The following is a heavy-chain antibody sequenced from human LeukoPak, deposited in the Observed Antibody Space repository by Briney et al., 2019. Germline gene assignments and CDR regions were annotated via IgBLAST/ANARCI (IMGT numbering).Heavy chain of an antibody. Sequence: GGSLRLSCAASGFTFSSYSMNWVRQAPGKGLEWVSYISSSSSTIYYADSVKGRFTISRDNSKNTLYLQMNSLRAEDTAVYYCAKVGGYDWYYYYMDDWGKGTTVTVSS. CDR2: ISSSSSTI. CDR3: AKVGGYDWYYYYMDD. V-gene: IGHV3-48*01. CDR1: GFTFSSYS. D-gene: IGHD5-12*01. J-gene: IGHJ6*03.